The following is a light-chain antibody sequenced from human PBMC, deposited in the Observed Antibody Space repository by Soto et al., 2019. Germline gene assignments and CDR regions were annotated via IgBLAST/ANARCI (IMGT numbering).Light chain of an antibody. CDR2: DVS. CDR3: SSYTRSSTYV. J-gene: IGLJ1*01. CDR1: SSDVGGYNY. V-gene: IGLV2-14*01. Sequence: QSVLTQPASVSGSPGQSITISCTGTSSDVGGYNYVSWYQQHPGKAPKVMIYDVSNRPSGVSNRFSGSKSGNTASLTISGLQAEDEADYYCSSYTRSSTYVFGPGTKLTVL.